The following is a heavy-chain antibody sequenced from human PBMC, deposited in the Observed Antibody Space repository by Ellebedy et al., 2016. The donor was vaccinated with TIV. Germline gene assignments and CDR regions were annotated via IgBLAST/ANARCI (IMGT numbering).Heavy chain of an antibody. CDR3: ARDLATGTFDY. D-gene: IGHD1-1*01. J-gene: IGHJ4*02. CDR1: GFTFSSYG. CDR2: IWYDGSNK. Sequence: GESLKISXAASGFTFSSYGMHWVRQAPGKGLEWVAVIWYDGSNKYYADSVKGRFTISRDNSKNTLYLQMNSLRAEDTAVYYCARDLATGTFDYWGQGTLVTVSS. V-gene: IGHV3-33*01.